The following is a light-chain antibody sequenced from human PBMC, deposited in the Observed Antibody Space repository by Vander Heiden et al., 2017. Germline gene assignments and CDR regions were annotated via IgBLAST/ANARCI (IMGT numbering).Light chain of an antibody. CDR1: QSVSSY. CDR3: QQRSNWPPST. Sequence: EIVLTQSPATLSLSPGERATLSCRASQSVSSYLAWYQQKPGQAPRLLIYDASNRATGIPARFSGSGSGTDFTLTISSLEPEDFAVYYCQQRSNWPPSTFGQGTRLXIK. J-gene: IGKJ5*01. V-gene: IGKV3-11*01. CDR2: DAS.